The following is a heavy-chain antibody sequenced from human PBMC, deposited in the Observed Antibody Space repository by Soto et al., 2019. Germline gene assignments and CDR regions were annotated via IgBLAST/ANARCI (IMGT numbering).Heavy chain of an antibody. CDR3: ASESTVTDAFDI. J-gene: IGHJ3*02. D-gene: IGHD4-17*01. V-gene: IGHV4-59*01. Sequence: QVQLQESGPGLVKPSETLSLTCTVSGGSISSYYWSWIRQPPGKGLEWIGYIYYSGSTNYNPSLKSRVTISVDTSKNQFSLKLSSVIAADTVVYYCASESTVTDAFDIWGQGTMVTVSS. CDR2: IYYSGST. CDR1: GGSISSYY.